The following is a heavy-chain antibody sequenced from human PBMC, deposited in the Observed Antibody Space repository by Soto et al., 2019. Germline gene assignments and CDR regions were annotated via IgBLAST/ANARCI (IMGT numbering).Heavy chain of an antibody. D-gene: IGHD3-22*01. Sequence: PSETLSLTCTVSGGSISSSSYYWGWIRQPPGKGLEWIGSIYYSGSTYYNPSLKSRVTISVDTSKNQFSLKLSSVTAADTAVYYCARRRQNYYDSSGPFDYWGQGTLVTVSS. CDR1: GGSISSSSYY. CDR3: ARRRQNYYDSSGPFDY. CDR2: IYYSGST. J-gene: IGHJ4*02. V-gene: IGHV4-39*01.